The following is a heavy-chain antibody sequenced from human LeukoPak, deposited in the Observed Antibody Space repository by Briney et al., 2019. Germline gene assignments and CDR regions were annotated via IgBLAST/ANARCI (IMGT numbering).Heavy chain of an antibody. D-gene: IGHD6-19*01. CDR2: IKQDGSER. J-gene: IGHJ4*02. CDR3: ATGAGCGY. V-gene: IGHV3-7*03. CDR1: GFTFSSYW. Sequence: GGSLRLSCAASGFTFSSYWMTWVRQAPGKGLERVANIKQDGSERNYVDSVKGRFTISRDNAKNSLYLQMNTLRDEDTAVYYCATGAGCGYWGQGTLVTVSS.